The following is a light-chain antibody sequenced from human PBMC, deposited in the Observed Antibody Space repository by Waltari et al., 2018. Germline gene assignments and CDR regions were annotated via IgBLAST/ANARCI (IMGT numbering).Light chain of an antibody. J-gene: IGKJ1*01. CDR2: AGS. V-gene: IGKV1-9*01. CDR1: QGVNVY. CDR3: QQFNASPRT. Sequence: IQLTQSPSSLSASVGARVTITCRASQGVNVYLAWYQQKPGKAPKLLIYAGSTLQSGVSSRFSGSGSGTDFTLTINSLQPEDIATYYCQQFNASPRTFGQGTNVEIK.